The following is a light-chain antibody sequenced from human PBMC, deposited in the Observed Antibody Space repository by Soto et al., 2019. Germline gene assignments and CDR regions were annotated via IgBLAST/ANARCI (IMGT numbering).Light chain of an antibody. Sequence: DIQMTQSPSSLAASVGERVTITCRANQNIHSFLNWYQQKPGKAPQVLIYGGSALQSGVPSRFSGSGSGTDFTLTISSLQPEDFASYFCQQSYNIPFTFGPGTKVDIK. J-gene: IGKJ3*01. CDR2: GGS. V-gene: IGKV1-39*01. CDR3: QQSYNIPFT. CDR1: QNIHSF.